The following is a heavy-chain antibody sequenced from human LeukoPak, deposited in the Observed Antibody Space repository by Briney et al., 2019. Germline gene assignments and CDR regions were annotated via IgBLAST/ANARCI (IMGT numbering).Heavy chain of an antibody. Sequence: GASVKVSCKASGGTFSSYAISWVRQAPGQGLEWMGGIIPIFGTANYAQKFQGRVTITADKSTSTAYMELSSLRSEDTAVYYCARGIYLSRVVVSQLGYWGQGTLVTVSS. V-gene: IGHV1-69*06. J-gene: IGHJ4*02. CDR3: ARGIYLSRVVVSQLGY. CDR1: GGTFSSYA. D-gene: IGHD2-21*01. CDR2: IIPIFGTA.